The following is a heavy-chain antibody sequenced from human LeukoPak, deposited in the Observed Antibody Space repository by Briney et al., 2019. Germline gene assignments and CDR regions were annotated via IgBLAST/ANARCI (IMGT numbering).Heavy chain of an antibody. CDR1: GFTFSSYA. D-gene: IGHD3-3*01. CDR3: AKDGITIFGVVSYYYGMDV. J-gene: IGHJ6*02. Sequence: GGSLRLSCAASGFTFSSYAMSWVRQAPGKGLEWVSAISGSGGSTYYADSVKGRFTNSRDNSKNTLYLQMNSLRAEDTAVYYCAKDGITIFGVVSYYYGMDVWGQGTTVTVSS. V-gene: IGHV3-23*01. CDR2: ISGSGGST.